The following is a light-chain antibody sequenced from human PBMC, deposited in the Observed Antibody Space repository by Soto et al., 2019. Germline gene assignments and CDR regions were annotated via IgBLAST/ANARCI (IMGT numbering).Light chain of an antibody. Sequence: EIVMTQSPATLSVSPGERATLSCRASQTVSSNLAWYQQKLGQAPRLLIYGASTMATGIPARFSGSGSGTEFTLTISSLQSEDFAVYYCQQYNVWPPWTFGQGTKVDIK. V-gene: IGKV3-15*01. CDR2: GAS. CDR1: QTVSSN. J-gene: IGKJ1*01. CDR3: QQYNVWPPWT.